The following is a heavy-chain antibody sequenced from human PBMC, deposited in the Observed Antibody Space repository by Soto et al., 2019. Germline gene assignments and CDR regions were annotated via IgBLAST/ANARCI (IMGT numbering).Heavy chain of an antibody. CDR2: INAGNGNT. CDR3: ARDSPPADY. CDR1: GYTFTSYA. J-gene: IGHJ4*02. V-gene: IGHV1-3*01. Sequence: QVQLVQSGAEVKKPGASVKVSCKASGYTFTSYAMDWVRQAPGQRPEWMGWINAGNGNTKYSQNFQGRVTITRDTSASTAYMELSSLRSEDTAVYYCARDSPPADYWGQGTLVTVSS.